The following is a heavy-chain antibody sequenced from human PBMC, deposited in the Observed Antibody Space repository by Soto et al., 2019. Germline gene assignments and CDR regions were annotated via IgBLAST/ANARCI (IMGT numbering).Heavy chain of an antibody. CDR3: ASSASDAYCGGDCSNWAFDY. D-gene: IGHD2-21*02. Sequence: QVQLQESGPGLVKPSQTLSLTCTVSGGSISSGDYYWSWIRQPPGKGLEWIGYIYYSGSTYYNPSLKSRVTISVDTSKNQFSLKLSSVTAADTAVYYCASSASDAYCGGDCSNWAFDYWGQGTLVTVSS. CDR2: IYYSGST. J-gene: IGHJ4*02. V-gene: IGHV4-30-4*01. CDR1: GGSISSGDYY.